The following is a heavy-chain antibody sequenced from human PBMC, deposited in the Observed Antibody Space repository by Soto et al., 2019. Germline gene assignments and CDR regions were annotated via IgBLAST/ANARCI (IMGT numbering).Heavy chain of an antibody. CDR2: ISSSSSYI. J-gene: IGHJ4*02. CDR1: GFTFSSYS. Sequence: GGSLRLSCAASGFTFSSYSMNWVRQAPGKGLEWVSSISSSSSYIYYADSVKGRFTISRDNAKNSLYLQILNMRPEDTAIYYCAKDQRMYYSGSGSDSWGQGTLVTVS. D-gene: IGHD3-10*01. CDR3: AKDQRMYYSGSGSDS. V-gene: IGHV3-21*01.